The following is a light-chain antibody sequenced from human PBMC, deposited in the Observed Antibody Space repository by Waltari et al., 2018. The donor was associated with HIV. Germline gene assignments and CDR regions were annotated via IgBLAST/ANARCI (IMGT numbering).Light chain of an antibody. V-gene: IGKV1-5*03. Sequence: DIQMTQSPSTLSASVGDRVTITCRASQSISTWLAWYQQKPGKAPKLVIYKASSLERGVPSRFSGSGSGTEFTLTISSLQPDDFATYYCQQYNSYRWTFGQGTKVEIK. CDR2: KAS. J-gene: IGKJ1*01. CDR1: QSISTW. CDR3: QQYNSYRWT.